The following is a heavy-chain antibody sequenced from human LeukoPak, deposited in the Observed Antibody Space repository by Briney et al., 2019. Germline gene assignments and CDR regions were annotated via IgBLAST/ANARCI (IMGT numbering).Heavy chain of an antibody. CDR3: AEGAKSGLHY. V-gene: IGHV1-18*04. Sequence: ASVKVSCKASGYTFTGYYMHWVRQAPGRGLEWMGWISAYNGNTNYAPSLQARVSMTTDASASTVSIEVRSLTPDDTAVYYCAEGAKSGLHYWGQGTLVTVSS. J-gene: IGHJ4*02. CDR1: GYTFTGYY. D-gene: IGHD6-25*01. CDR2: ISAYNGNT.